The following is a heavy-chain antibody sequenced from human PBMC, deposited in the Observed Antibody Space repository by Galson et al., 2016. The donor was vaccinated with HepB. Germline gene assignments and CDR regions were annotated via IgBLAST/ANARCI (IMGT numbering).Heavy chain of an antibody. D-gene: IGHD6-13*01. CDR1: GYTFPAYA. J-gene: IGHJ5*02. CDR3: VRDLKLSSSWYLFDP. V-gene: IGHV7-4-1*02. CDR2: INTNTGNP. Sequence: SVKVSCKASGYTFPAYAINWVRQAPGQGLEWLGWINTNTGNPTYAQGFTGRFVFSLDTSVSTAYLQISSLKAEDTAIYYCVRDLKLSSSWYLFDPWGQGTLVTVSS.